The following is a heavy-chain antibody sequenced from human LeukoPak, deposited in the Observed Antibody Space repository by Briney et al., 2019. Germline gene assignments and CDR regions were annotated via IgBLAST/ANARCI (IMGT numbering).Heavy chain of an antibody. Sequence: SETLSLTCTVSGGSISSYYWSWIRQPPGKGLEWIGYIYYSGSTNYNPSLKSRVTISVDTSKNQFSLKLSSVTAADTAVYYCARGRRGRIARYYMDVWGKGTTVTVSS. D-gene: IGHD6-13*01. CDR1: GGSISSYY. CDR3: ARGRRGRIARYYMDV. CDR2: IYYSGST. J-gene: IGHJ6*03. V-gene: IGHV4-59*12.